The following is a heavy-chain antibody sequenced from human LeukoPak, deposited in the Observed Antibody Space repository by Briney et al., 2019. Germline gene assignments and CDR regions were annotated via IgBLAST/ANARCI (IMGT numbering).Heavy chain of an antibody. D-gene: IGHD2-15*01. CDR1: GFTFSDYY. V-gene: IGHV3-11*04. CDR3: ARDLDVVVGPAHYDALDL. CDR2: ISISGSAI. J-gene: IGHJ3*01. Sequence: GGSLRLSCAASGFTFSDYYINWIRHAPGTGLEWVSSISISGSAIFYADSVRGRFTISRDNAKNSLFLQMNSLRAEDTAVYYCARDLDVVVGPAHYDALDLWGQGTTVTVS.